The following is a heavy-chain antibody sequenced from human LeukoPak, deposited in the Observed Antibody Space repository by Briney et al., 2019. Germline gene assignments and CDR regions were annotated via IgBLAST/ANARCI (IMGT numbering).Heavy chain of an antibody. CDR1: GYSISSGYY. Sequence: KSSETLSLTCTVSGYSISSGYYWGWIRQPPGKGLEWIGNIYHSGGTYYNPSLKSRVTISVDTSKNQFSLKLSSVTATDTAVYYCTRPYYYDSSGSPDYWGQGTLVTVSS. D-gene: IGHD3-22*01. CDR3: TRPYYYDSSGSPDY. J-gene: IGHJ4*02. CDR2: IYHSGGT. V-gene: IGHV4-38-2*02.